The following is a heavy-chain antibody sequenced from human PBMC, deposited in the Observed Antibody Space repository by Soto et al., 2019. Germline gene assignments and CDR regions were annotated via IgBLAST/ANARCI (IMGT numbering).Heavy chain of an antibody. CDR3: ARAWKWQDPFDY. D-gene: IGHD1-1*01. J-gene: IGHJ4*02. V-gene: IGHV4-59*01. CDR2: VKHSGDT. CDR1: GGAIGNYF. Sequence: QVQLQESGPGLVKPSETLSLTCTVSGGAIGNYFWTWIRQPPGKGLEWIGDVKHSGDTNYNPSLKSRVTISLDTSKSQFSLNLSSVTAADTAVYYCARAWKWQDPFDYWGQGTLVTVSS.